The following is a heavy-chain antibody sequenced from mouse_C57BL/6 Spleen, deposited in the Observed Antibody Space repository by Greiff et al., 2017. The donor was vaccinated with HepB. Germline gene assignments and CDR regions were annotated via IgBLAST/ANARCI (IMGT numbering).Heavy chain of an antibody. Sequence: QVQLQQSGAELVKPGASVKMSCKASGYTFPSYWITWVKQRPGQGLEWIGDIFPGSGSTNYNEKFKSNATLTVDTSSSSAYMRLRSLTSEDSAVYYCARVTTVVATDDCAMDYWGQGTSVTGSS. V-gene: IGHV1-55*01. D-gene: IGHD1-1*01. CDR1: GYTFPSYW. CDR3: ARVTTVVATDDCAMDY. CDR2: IFPGSGST. J-gene: IGHJ4*01.